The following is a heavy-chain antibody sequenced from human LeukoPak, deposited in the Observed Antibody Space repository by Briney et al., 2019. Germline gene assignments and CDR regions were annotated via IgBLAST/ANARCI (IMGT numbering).Heavy chain of an antibody. Sequence: GGSLRLSCTASGFIFSDHYMHWIRQAPGKGLEWLSYISKGSDTKYYADSVKGRFTISRDNSKNSLYLQMTSLRVDDTAIYFCARDGEFTTHIDHWGQGALVTVSS. CDR3: ARDGEFTTHIDH. V-gene: IGHV3-11*04. CDR1: GFIFSDHY. CDR2: ISKGSDTK. D-gene: IGHD1-26*01. J-gene: IGHJ4*02.